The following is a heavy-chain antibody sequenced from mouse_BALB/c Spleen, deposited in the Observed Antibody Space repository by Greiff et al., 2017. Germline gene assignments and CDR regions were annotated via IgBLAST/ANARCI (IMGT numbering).Heavy chain of an antibody. V-gene: IGHV1-37*01. CDR3: GRSGYDYDKVFAY. CDR1: GYSFTGYF. D-gene: IGHD2-4*01. Sequence: EVQVVESGPELVKPGASVKISCKASGYSFTGYFMNWVKQSHGKSLEWIGRINPYNGDTFYNQKFKGKATLTVDKSSSTAHMELLSLTSEDSAVYYCGRSGYDYDKVFAYWGQGTLVTVSA. J-gene: IGHJ3*01. CDR2: INPYNGDT.